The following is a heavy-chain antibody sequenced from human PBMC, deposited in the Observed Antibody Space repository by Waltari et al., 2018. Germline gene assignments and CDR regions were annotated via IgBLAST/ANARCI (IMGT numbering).Heavy chain of an antibody. CDR1: GGSISSSSYY. V-gene: IGHV4-39*01. Sequence: QLQLQESGPGLVKPSETLSLTCTVSGGSISSSSYYWGWIRQPPGKGLEWIGSIYYSGSTYYNPSHKSRVTISVDMSKNQFSLKLSSVTAADTAVYYCASGYCSSTSCYTRGPFDYWGQGTLVTVSS. J-gene: IGHJ4*02. CDR2: IYYSGST. CDR3: ASGYCSSTSCYTRGPFDY. D-gene: IGHD2-2*02.